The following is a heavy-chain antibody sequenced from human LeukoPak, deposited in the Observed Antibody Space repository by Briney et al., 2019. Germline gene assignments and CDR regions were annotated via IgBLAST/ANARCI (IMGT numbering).Heavy chain of an antibody. V-gene: IGHV1-3*01. CDR2: INAGNGNT. CDR1: GYIFTSYA. CDR3: ARDIDRVFNWLDP. D-gene: IGHD6-13*01. J-gene: IGHJ5*02. Sequence: PGASVKVSCKASGYIFTSYAMHWVRQAPGQRLEWMGWINAGNGNTKYSQKFQGRVTITRDTSASTVYMELSSLRSEDTAVYYCARDIDRVFNWLDPWGQGTLVTVSS.